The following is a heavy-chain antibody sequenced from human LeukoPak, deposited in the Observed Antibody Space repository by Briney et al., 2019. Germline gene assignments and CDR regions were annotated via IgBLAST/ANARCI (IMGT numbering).Heavy chain of an antibody. V-gene: IGHV4-30-4*01. J-gene: IGHJ3*02. CDR2: IYYSGST. D-gene: IGHD3-22*01. CDR1: GGSISSGDYF. Sequence: SETLSLTCTVSGGSISSGDYFWSWIRQHPGKGLEWIGYIYYSGSTYYNPSLKSRVAISVDTSKNQFSLTVSSVTAADTAVYYCAVVITNDAFDIWGQGTMVTVSS. CDR3: AVVITNDAFDI.